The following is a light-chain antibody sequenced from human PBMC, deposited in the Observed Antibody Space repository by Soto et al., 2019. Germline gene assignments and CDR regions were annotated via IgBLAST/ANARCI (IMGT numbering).Light chain of an antibody. CDR1: TGAVTSSNY. J-gene: IGLJ2*01. CDR2: STN. V-gene: IGLV7-43*01. CDR3: LLYYGGQLGV. Sequence: QDVVTQEPSLTVSPGGTVTLTCAVYTGAVTSSNYPNWFQQKPGQAPRALIYSTNHKYSWTPARFSGSLLGGKAALTLSGVQPEDEADYYCLLYYGGQLGVFGGGTKVTVL.